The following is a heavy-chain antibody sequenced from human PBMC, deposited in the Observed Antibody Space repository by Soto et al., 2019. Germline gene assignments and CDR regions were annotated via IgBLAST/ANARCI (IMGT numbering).Heavy chain of an antibody. D-gene: IGHD2-21*01. CDR1: GGTFRTES. J-gene: IGHJ3*02. V-gene: IGHV1-69*12. Sequence: QVQLVQSGAEVKKPGSSVKVSCKASGGTFRTESINWVRQAPGRGLEWMGGIIPVFGTTDYAQKIQGRVNITADESTTTAYMQLSSLRSGDTAVYYCARGHEVGGNSDAFAIWGQGTMVTVSS. CDR3: ARGHEVGGNSDAFAI. CDR2: IIPVFGTT.